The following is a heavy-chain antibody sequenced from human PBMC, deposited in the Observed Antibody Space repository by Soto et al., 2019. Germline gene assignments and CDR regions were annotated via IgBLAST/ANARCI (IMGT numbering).Heavy chain of an antibody. V-gene: IGHV1-18*01. Sequence: QVQLAQSGAEGKKPGASVRVSCKASGYTFIRYGINWVRQAPGQGLQWMGWISPYNDNTYYGQKFQGRVSMTAETSTRTAYMELINLRSDDTAVYYWARGGFWNDNYTKNYDYGMDVWGQGTAVTVSS. CDR3: ARGGFWNDNYTKNYDYGMDV. J-gene: IGHJ6*02. CDR2: ISPYNDNT. CDR1: GYTFIRYG. D-gene: IGHD3-3*01.